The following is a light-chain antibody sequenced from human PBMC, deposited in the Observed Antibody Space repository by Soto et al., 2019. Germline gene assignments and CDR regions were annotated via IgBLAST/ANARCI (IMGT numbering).Light chain of an antibody. V-gene: IGLV2-14*01. CDR3: GSWDNSLSVVV. CDR2: EVS. CDR1: SSDVGGYDY. J-gene: IGLJ2*01. Sequence: QSALTQPASVSGSPGQSITISCTGTSSDVGGYDYVSWYQQHPGKAPKLMIYEVSDRPLGVSNRFSGSKSGNTASLTISGLQAEDEADYYCGSWDNSLSVVVFGGGTKLTVL.